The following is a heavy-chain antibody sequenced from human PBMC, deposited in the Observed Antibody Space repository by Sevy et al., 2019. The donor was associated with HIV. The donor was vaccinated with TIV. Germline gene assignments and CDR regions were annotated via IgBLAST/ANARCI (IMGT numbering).Heavy chain of an antibody. D-gene: IGHD2-8*01. J-gene: IGHJ4*02. CDR3: ARVAVSYCTNDCYHRFDY. CDR2: ISSSSSSI. Sequence: GGSLRLSCAASEFTFSSYSMNWVRQAPGKGLEWVAYISSSSSSIYYVDSVKGLFTISRDNSKNTLYLQMNSLRGNDTAVYYCARVAVSYCTNDCYHRFDYWGPGALVTVSS. CDR1: EFTFSSYS. V-gene: IGHV3-48*01.